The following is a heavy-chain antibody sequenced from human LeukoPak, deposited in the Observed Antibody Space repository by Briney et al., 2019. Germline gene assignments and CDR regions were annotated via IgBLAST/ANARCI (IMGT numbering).Heavy chain of an antibody. V-gene: IGHV4-59*01. Sequence: SETLSLTCTVSGGSISSYYWSWIRQSPGKGLEYIGYIYYSGSTNYNPSLKSRVTISVDTSKNQFSLKLSSVTAADTAVYYCAREGGGMTVALFDQWGQGTPVTVSS. CDR2: IYYSGST. D-gene: IGHD6-19*01. CDR1: GGSISSYY. J-gene: IGHJ4*02. CDR3: AREGGGMTVALFDQ.